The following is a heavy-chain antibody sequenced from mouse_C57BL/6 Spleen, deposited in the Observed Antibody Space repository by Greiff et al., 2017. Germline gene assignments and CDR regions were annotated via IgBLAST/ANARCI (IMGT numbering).Heavy chain of an antibody. Sequence: VQLQQSGAELVKPGASVKLSCTASGFNIKDYYMHWVKQRTEQGLEWIGRIDPEDGETKYAPKFPGKATITADTSSNTAYLQLSSLTSEDTAVYYCARRGIYSNYVSWFAYWGQGTLVTVSA. D-gene: IGHD2-5*01. V-gene: IGHV14-2*01. CDR3: ARRGIYSNYVSWFAY. CDR2: IDPEDGET. CDR1: GFNIKDYY. J-gene: IGHJ3*01.